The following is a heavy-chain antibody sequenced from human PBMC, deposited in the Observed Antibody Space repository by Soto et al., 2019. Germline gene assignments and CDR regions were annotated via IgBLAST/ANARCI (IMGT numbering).Heavy chain of an antibody. Sequence: SEPLRHTCTVSDGYIRSYYWSWIRQSPGKGLEWIGYMYYSGSTNYNPSLKSRVTISIDTSRNQFSLKLSSVTAADTAVYYCARGTFGVVKDWGQGTLVSVSS. CDR3: ARGTFGVVKD. J-gene: IGHJ4*02. CDR2: MYYSGST. V-gene: IGHV4-59*01. D-gene: IGHD3-3*01. CDR1: DGYIRSYY.